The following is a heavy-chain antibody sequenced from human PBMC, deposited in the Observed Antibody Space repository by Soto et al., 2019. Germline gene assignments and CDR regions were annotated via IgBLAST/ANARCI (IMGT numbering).Heavy chain of an antibody. J-gene: IGHJ4*02. CDR3: NPLTMLLVHDDC. V-gene: IGHV3-15*07. CDR2: MKSKTDGRAT. D-gene: IGHD3-22*01. Sequence: EVQLVESGGGLVKPGGSLRLSCAASGFTFINAWMNWVRQAPGKGLEWVGRMKSKTDGRATDYAAPVKGRFTISRDDSKNTLYLQMNSLNTEDTVVYYCNPLTMLLVHDDCWGQGTLVTVSS. CDR1: GFTFINAW.